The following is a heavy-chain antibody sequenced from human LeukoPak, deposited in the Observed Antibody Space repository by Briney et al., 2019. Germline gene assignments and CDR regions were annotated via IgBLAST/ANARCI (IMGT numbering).Heavy chain of an antibody. Sequence: PSETLSLTCTVSGGSISSSSYYWGWIRQPPGKRLEWIGSIYYSGSTYYNPSLKSRVTISVDTSKNQFSLKLSSVTAADTAVYYCASGGSCSALCLGNYWGQGTLVTVSS. CDR3: ASGGSCSALCLGNY. V-gene: IGHV4-39*01. D-gene: IGHD2-15*01. J-gene: IGHJ4*02. CDR1: GGSISSSSYY. CDR2: IYYSGST.